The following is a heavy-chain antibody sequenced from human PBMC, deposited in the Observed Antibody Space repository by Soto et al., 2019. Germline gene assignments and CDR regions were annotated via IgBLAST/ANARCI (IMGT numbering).Heavy chain of an antibody. CDR2: ISAYNGNT. J-gene: IGHJ4*02. D-gene: IGHD6-19*01. CDR1: GYTFANYP. V-gene: IGHV1-18*01. Sequence: ASVKVSCKASGYTFANYPMHWVRQAPGQRLEWMGWISAYNGNTNYAQKLQGRVTISTDTSTSTAYMELRSLRSDDTAVYYCARDPQWPPDRYWGQGTLVTVSS. CDR3: ARDPQWPPDRY.